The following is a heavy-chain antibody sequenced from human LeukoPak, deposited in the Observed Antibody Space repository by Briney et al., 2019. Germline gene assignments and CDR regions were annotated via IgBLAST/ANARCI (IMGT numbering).Heavy chain of an antibody. CDR3: ARPTGTTDNWFDP. J-gene: IGHJ5*02. V-gene: IGHV4-4*09. CDR2: IYTSGST. D-gene: IGHD1-7*01. CDR1: GGSISSYY. Sequence: SETLSLTCTVSGGSISSYYWSWIRQPPGKGLEWIGYIYTSGSTNYNPSLKSRVTISVDTSKNQFSLKLSSVTAADTAVYYCARPTGTTDNWFDPWGQGTLVTVSS.